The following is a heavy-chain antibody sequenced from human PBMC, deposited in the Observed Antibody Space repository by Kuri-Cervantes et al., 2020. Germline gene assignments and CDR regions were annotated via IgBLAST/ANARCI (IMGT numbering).Heavy chain of an antibody. CDR1: GFTFDDYA. V-gene: IGHV3-43D*03. J-gene: IGHJ4*02. CDR3: AKSSRTVAGPFDY. D-gene: IGHD6-19*01. Sequence: GGSLRLSCAASGFTFDDYAMHWVRQVPGKGLEWVSLISWDGGSTYYADSVKGRFTISRDNSKNSLYLQMNSLRAEDTALYYCAKSSRTVAGPFDYWGQGTLVTVSS. CDR2: ISWDGGST.